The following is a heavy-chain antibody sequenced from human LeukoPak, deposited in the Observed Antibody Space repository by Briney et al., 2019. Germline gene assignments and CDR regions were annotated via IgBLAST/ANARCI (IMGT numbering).Heavy chain of an antibody. V-gene: IGHV1-69*13. D-gene: IGHD3-10*01. CDR2: IIPIFGTA. CDR1: GGTFSSYA. CDR3: ARSQGWGSYYKAGDYYYYGMDV. J-gene: IGHJ6*04. Sequence: SVKVSCKASGGTFSSYAISWVRQAPGQGLEWMGGIIPIFGTANYAQKFQGRVRITAAESTSTAYMELSSLRSEDTAMYYCARSQGWGSYYKAGDYYYYGMDVWGKGTTVTVFS.